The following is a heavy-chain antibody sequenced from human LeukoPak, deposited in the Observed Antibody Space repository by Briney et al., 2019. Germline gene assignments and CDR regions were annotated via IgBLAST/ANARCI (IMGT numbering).Heavy chain of an antibody. D-gene: IGHD4-23*01. Sequence: ASVKVSCKASGYTFTSYYMHWVRQAPGQGLEWMGIINPSGGSTSYAQKFQGRVTMTRDTSTSTVYMVLSSLRSEDTAVYYCARDLNDYGGKECLDYWGQGTLVTVSS. CDR3: ARDLNDYGGKECLDY. CDR2: INPSGGST. V-gene: IGHV1-46*01. J-gene: IGHJ4*02. CDR1: GYTFTSYY.